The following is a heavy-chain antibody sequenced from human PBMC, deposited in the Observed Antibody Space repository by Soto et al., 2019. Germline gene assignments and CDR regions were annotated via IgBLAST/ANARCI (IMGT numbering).Heavy chain of an antibody. CDR2: IKSKTDGGTT. Sequence: EVQLVESGGGLVKPGGSLRLSCAASGFTFSNAWMNWVRQAPGKGLEWVGRIKSKTDGGTTDYAAPVKGRFIISRDDSKNTLYLQMNSLKTEDTAVYYCTTPPLYSSTWGSYYYYGMDVWGQGTTVTVSS. D-gene: IGHD6-13*01. CDR3: TTPPLYSSTWGSYYYYGMDV. CDR1: GFTFSNAW. V-gene: IGHV3-15*07. J-gene: IGHJ6*02.